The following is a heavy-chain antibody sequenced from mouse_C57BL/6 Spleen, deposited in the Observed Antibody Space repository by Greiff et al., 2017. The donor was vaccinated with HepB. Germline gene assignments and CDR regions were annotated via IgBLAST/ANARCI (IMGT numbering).Heavy chain of an antibody. CDR1: GYTFTSYW. V-gene: IGHV1-74*01. CDR3: AIDIRIDYDYDGFAY. Sequence: QVQLQQPGAELVKPGASVKVSCKASGYTFTSYWMHWVKQRPGQGLEWIGRIHPSDSDTNYNQKFKGKATLTVDKSSSTAYMQLSSLTSEDSAVYYCAIDIRIDYDYDGFAYWGQGTLVTVSA. CDR2: IHPSDSDT. D-gene: IGHD2-4*01. J-gene: IGHJ3*01.